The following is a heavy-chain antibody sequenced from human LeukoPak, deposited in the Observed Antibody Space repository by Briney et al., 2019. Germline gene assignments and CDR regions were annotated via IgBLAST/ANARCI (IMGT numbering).Heavy chain of an antibody. Sequence: PGGSLRLSCAASGFTFSSYWMSWLRQAPGKGLEWVANIKENGSEKYYVDSVKGRFTISRDNAKNSLYLQMNSLRAEDTAVYYCARDGSSFDYWGQGALVTVSS. V-gene: IGHV3-7*01. CDR3: ARDGSSFDY. CDR1: GFTFSSYW. D-gene: IGHD2-15*01. J-gene: IGHJ4*02. CDR2: IKENGSEK.